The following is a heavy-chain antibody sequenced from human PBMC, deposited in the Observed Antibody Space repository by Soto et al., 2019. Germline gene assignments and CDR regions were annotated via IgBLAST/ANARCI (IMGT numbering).Heavy chain of an antibody. CDR3: ARAEDGYNTPYYYGMDV. CDR2: INPSGGST. Sequence: ASVKVSCKASGYTFTSYYMHWVRQAPGQGLEWMGIINPSGGSTSYAQKFQGRVTMTRDTSTSTVYMELSSLRSEDTAVYYCARAEDGYNTPYYYGMDVWGQGTTVTVSS. CDR1: GYTFTSYY. D-gene: IGHD5-12*01. J-gene: IGHJ6*02. V-gene: IGHV1-46*01.